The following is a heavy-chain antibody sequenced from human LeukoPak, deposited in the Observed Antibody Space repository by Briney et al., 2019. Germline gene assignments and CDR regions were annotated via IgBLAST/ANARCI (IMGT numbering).Heavy chain of an antibody. CDR3: ARVAAAGREFFDY. J-gene: IGHJ4*02. CDR2: IYSGGST. V-gene: IGHV3-53*04. Sequence: PGGSLRLSCAASGFXVSSNYISWVRQAPGKGLEWVSVIYSGGSTYYADSVKGRFTISRHNSKNTLYLKMNSLRAEDTAVYYCARVAAAGREFFDYWGQGTLVTVSS. CDR1: GFXVSSNY. D-gene: IGHD6-13*01.